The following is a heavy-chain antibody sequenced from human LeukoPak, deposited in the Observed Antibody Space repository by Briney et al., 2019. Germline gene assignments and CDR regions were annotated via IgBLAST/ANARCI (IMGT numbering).Heavy chain of an antibody. V-gene: IGHV4-39*01. J-gene: IGHJ4*02. CDR1: GDSISSSNYF. Sequence: SETLSLTCTVSGDSISSSNYFWGWIRQPPGKGLEWIGEISYSGNTNYNPSLKSRVTISMDTSKNQFSLNLNSVTASDTTVYYCARRSPLVAVTTAHYYDYWGPGTLVTVSS. CDR2: ISYSGNT. CDR3: ARRSPLVAVTTAHYYDY. D-gene: IGHD2-21*02.